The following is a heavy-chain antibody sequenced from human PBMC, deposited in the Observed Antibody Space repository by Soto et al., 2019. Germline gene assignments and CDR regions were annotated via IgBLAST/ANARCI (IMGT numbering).Heavy chain of an antibody. CDR1: GGSSSSFN. CDR2: IYYSGST. D-gene: IGHD7-27*01. Sequence: LENPSLPCTLFGGSSSSFNWGRIRQPPGKGLEWIGYIYYSGSTNYNPSLKSRVTISVDTSKNQFSLKLSSVTAADTAVYYCARRWGRTFDYWGQGTLVTVSS. CDR3: ARRWGRTFDY. V-gene: IGHV4-59*08. J-gene: IGHJ4*02.